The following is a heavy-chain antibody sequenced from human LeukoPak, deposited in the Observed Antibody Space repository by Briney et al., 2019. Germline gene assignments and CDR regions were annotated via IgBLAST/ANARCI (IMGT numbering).Heavy chain of an antibody. CDR2: ISGSGGST. CDR3: AKPATYYYDSSGYYYVG. V-gene: IGHV3-23*01. CDR1: GFTFSSYA. Sequence: GGSLRLSCAASGFTFSSYAMSWVRQAPGKGLEWVSAISGSGGSTYYADSVKGRFTISRDNSKNTLYLQMNSLRAEDTAVYYCAKPATYYYDSSGYYYVGWGQGTLVTVSS. J-gene: IGHJ4*02. D-gene: IGHD3-22*01.